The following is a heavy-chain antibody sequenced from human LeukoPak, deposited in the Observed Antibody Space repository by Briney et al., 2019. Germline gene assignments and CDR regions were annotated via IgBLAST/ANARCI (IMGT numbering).Heavy chain of an antibody. CDR3: AREGLLWFGEGYNWFDP. D-gene: IGHD3-10*01. V-gene: IGHV3-30-3*01. J-gene: IGHJ5*02. Sequence: GGSLRLSCAASGFTFSSYAMHRVRQAPGKGLEWVAVISYDGSNKYYADSVKGRFTISRDNSKNTLYLQMNSLRAEDTAVYYCAREGLLWFGEGYNWFDPWGQGTLVTVSS. CDR1: GFTFSSYA. CDR2: ISYDGSNK.